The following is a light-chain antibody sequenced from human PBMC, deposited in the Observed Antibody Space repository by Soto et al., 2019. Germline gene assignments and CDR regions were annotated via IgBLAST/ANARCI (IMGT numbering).Light chain of an antibody. J-gene: IGKJ1*01. V-gene: IGKV3-20*01. Sequence: EIVMAQSPATLSVSPGETAILPCRASQNIGSYLAWYQQKPGQAPRLLVYGASSRATGIPDRFSGSGSGTDFTLTISRLEPEDFAVYYCQQYGSSRTFGQGTKVDIK. CDR1: QNIGSY. CDR2: GAS. CDR3: QQYGSSRT.